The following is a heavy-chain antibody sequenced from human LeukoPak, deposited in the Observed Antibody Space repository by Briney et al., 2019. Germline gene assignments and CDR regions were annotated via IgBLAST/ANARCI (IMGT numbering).Heavy chain of an antibody. V-gene: IGHV4-4*02. Sequence: PSETLSLTCAVSGDSISSDSWWSWVRQPPGQGLEWIGEIHHSGSTNYNPSLKSRVTISVDKSKNQFSLKLSSVTAADTAVYYCARRNYYDSTNYYYAWGQGNPVTVSS. CDR1: GDSISSDSW. J-gene: IGHJ5*02. CDR2: IHHSGST. D-gene: IGHD3-22*01. CDR3: ARRNYYDSTNYYYA.